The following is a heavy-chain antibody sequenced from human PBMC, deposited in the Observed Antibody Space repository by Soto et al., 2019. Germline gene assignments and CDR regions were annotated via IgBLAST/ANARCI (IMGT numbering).Heavy chain of an antibody. CDR3: AKGSIEYSASVDN. J-gene: IGHJ4*02. V-gene: IGHV3-23*01. Sequence: DVQLLESGGGLVQPGGSLRLSCAASGFSFSSYGMVWVRQAPGKGLEWVSVISARGGSSDFADSVKGRFTISRDNSKSVLSLEINSLRAEDKAIYFCAKGSIEYSASVDNWGQGPLVLVSS. D-gene: IGHD4-4*01. CDR2: ISARGGSS. CDR1: GFSFSSYG.